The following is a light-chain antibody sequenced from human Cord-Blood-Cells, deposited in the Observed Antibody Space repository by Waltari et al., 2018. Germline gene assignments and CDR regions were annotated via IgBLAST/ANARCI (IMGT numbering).Light chain of an antibody. CDR2: AAS. V-gene: IGKV1-27*01. J-gene: IGKJ1*01. CDR1: QGITYY. Sequence: DIQMTQSPSSLSASVGDRVTITCRASQGITYYLAWYQQKPGKVPKLLIYAASTLQSGGPSRFSGSGSGTDFTLTISSLQPEDVATYYCRKYNSAPQTFGQGTKVEIK. CDR3: RKYNSAPQT.